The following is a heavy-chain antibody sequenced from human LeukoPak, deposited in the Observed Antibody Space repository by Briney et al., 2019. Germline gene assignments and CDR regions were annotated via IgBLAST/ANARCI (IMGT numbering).Heavy chain of an antibody. J-gene: IGHJ4*02. CDR1: GGSISSYY. CDR3: ARLRIPARYCSSTSCYELDY. Sequence: SETLSLTCTVSGGSISSYYWSWIRQPPGKGLEWIGYIYYSGSTNYNPSLKSRVTISVDTSKNQFSLKLSSVTAADTAVCYCARLRIPARYCSSTSCYELDYWGQGTLVTVSS. CDR2: IYYSGST. D-gene: IGHD2-2*01. V-gene: IGHV4-59*08.